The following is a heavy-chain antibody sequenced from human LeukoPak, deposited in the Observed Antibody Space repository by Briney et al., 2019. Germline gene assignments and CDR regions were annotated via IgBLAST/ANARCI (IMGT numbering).Heavy chain of an antibody. CDR2: IIPILGIA. D-gene: IGHD1-26*01. V-gene: IGHV1-69*04. Sequence: SVKVSCKASGGTFSSYAISWVRQAPGQGLEWMGRIIPILGIANYAQKFQGRVTITADKSTSTAYMELSSLRSEDTAANYCATAYSGSYYSSDYWGQGTLVTVSS. J-gene: IGHJ4*02. CDR3: ATAYSGSYYSSDY. CDR1: GGTFSSYA.